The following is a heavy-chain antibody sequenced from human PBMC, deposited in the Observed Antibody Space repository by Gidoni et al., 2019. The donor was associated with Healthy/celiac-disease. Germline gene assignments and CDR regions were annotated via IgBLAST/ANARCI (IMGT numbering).Heavy chain of an antibody. CDR1: GGSFSGYY. J-gene: IGHJ4*02. CDR3: ASGDDYGDSGDY. D-gene: IGHD4-17*01. CDR2: INHSGST. Sequence: QVQLQQWGAGLLKPSETLSLTCAVYGGSFSGYYWSWIRQPPGKGLEWIGEINHSGSTNYNPSLKSRVTISVDTSKNQFSLKLSSVTAADTAVYYCASGDDYGDSGDYWGQGTLVTVSS. V-gene: IGHV4-34*01.